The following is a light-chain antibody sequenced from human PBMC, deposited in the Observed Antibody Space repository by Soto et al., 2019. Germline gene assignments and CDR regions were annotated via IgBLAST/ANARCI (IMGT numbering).Light chain of an antibody. V-gene: IGLV2-8*01. J-gene: IGLJ2*01. Sequence: QSALTQPPSASGSPGQSVTISCAGSSSDIGASNSVSWYQQHPGKAPKLLISEVTKRPSGVPVRFSGSKSGNTASLTVSGLQADDEADYYCGSKAGSNKHVVFGGGTKLTVL. CDR2: EVT. CDR3: GSKAGSNKHVV. CDR1: SSDIGASNS.